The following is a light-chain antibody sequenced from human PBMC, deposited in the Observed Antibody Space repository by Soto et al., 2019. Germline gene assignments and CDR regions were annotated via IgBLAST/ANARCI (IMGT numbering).Light chain of an antibody. J-gene: IGKJ2*01. Sequence: EIVLTQSPATLSLSPGERATLSCRASQSVSANSLAWYQQQPGQAPRLLIYEISKRAADIPDRFSGSGSATECTLTISGLEPEDFVVYYCQHYGISPYTFGPGTKLEIK. CDR1: QSVSANS. V-gene: IGKV3-20*01. CDR3: QHYGISPYT. CDR2: EIS.